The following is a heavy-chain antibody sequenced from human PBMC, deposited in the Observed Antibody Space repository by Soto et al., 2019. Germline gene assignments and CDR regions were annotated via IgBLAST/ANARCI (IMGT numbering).Heavy chain of an antibody. V-gene: IGHV4-34*01. CDR3: ARGWYSSSWYIGYYYYYMDV. Sequence: SETLSLTCAVYGGPFSGYYWSWIRQPPGKGLEWIGEINHSGSTNYNPSLKSRVTISVDTSKNQFSLKLSSVTAADTAVYYCARGWYSSSWYIGYYYYYMDVWGKGTTVTVSS. J-gene: IGHJ6*03. CDR1: GGPFSGYY. D-gene: IGHD6-13*01. CDR2: INHSGST.